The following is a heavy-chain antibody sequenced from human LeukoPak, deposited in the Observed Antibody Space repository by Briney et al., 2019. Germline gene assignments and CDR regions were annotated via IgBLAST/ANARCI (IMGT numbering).Heavy chain of an antibody. J-gene: IGHJ4*02. Sequence: ASVKVSCKASGYTFTGYYMHWVRQAPGQGLEWMGWINPNSGDTNYAQRFQGRVTMTRDTSISTAYMELSRLKSDDTAVYYCARSRFLEWLLDYWGQGTPVTVSS. CDR1: GYTFTGYY. V-gene: IGHV1-2*02. CDR3: ARSRFLEWLLDY. D-gene: IGHD3-3*01. CDR2: INPNSGDT.